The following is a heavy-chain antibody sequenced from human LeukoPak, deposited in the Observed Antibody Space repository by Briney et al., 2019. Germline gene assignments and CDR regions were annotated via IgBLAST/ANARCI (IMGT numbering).Heavy chain of an antibody. CDR2: FDPEDGET. Sequence: ASVKVSCKVSRYTLTELSMHWVRQAPGKGLEWMGGFDPEDGETIYAQKFQGRVTMTEDTSTDTAYMELSSLRAEDTAVYYCARDEYNWNVDAFDIWGQGTVVTVSS. CDR1: RYTLTELS. D-gene: IGHD1-20*01. V-gene: IGHV1-24*01. CDR3: ARDEYNWNVDAFDI. J-gene: IGHJ3*02.